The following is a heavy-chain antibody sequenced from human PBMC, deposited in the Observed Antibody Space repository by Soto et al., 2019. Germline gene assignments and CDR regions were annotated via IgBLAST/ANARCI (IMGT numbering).Heavy chain of an antibody. CDR2: INHGGST. D-gene: IGHD5-12*01. J-gene: IGHJ5*02. V-gene: IGHV4-34*01. CDR3: ARTDIVTTTWFDP. CDR1: GESFIGYY. Sequence: QVHLQQWGAGLLKPSETLSLTCAVYGESFIGYYWTWIRQSPGKGLEWIGEINHGGSTNDNPSRKSRVTISIDTSKNQFSLKLTSVTAADTSVYYCARTDIVTTTWFDPWGQGTLVTVSS.